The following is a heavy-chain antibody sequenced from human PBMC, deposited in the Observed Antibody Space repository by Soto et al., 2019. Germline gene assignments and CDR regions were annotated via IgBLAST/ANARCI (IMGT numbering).Heavy chain of an antibody. CDR1: GGSISTHF. CDR3: ARVWYSKTGGLDP. D-gene: IGHD1-26*01. CDR2: ISTTGGT. Sequence: SETLSLTCIVSGGSISTHFWSWFRQSAGKALEWICHISTTGGTNYNPSLKSRVTMSVDTAGKAFSLQLASVTAADTAVYYCARVWYSKTGGLDPWGQGVLVTVSS. J-gene: IGHJ5*02. V-gene: IGHV4-4*07.